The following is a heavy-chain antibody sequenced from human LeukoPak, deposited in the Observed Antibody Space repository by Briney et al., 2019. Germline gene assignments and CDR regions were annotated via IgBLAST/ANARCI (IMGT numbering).Heavy chain of an antibody. V-gene: IGHV3-48*03. D-gene: IGHD6-19*01. J-gene: IGHJ4*02. CDR2: IYSSTTI. CDR1: GFTLSSYE. Sequence: SGGSLRLSCAASGFTLSSYEMNWVRQAPGKGLEWVSYIYSSTTIYYADSVKGRFTISRDNAKNSLFLQMNSLRAEDTGVYYCARITVPGTGSFDYWGQGTLVTVSS. CDR3: ARITVPGTGSFDY.